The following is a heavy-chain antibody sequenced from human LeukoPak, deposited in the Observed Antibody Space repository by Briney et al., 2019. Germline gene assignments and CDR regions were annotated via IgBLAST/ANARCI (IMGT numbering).Heavy chain of an antibody. CDR3: AREGGEEGFGELCLDY. Sequence: ASVKVSCKASGYTFTRYGISWVRPAPGQGLEWMGWISAYNGNTKYAQKLQGRVTMTTDTSTSTAYMELRSLRSDDKAVYYCAREGGEEGFGELCLDYWGQGTLVTVSS. V-gene: IGHV1-18*01. J-gene: IGHJ4*02. CDR2: ISAYNGNT. CDR1: GYTFTRYG. D-gene: IGHD3-10*01.